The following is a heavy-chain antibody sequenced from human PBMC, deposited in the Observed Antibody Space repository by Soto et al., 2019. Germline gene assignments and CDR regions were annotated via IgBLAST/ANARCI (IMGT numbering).Heavy chain of an antibody. J-gene: IGHJ4*02. CDR1: GGSFSGYY. CDR2: INHSGST. Sequence: QMQLQQWGAGLLKPSETLSLTCAVYGGSFSGYYWSWIRQPPGKGLEWIGEINHSGSTNYNPSLKSRVTISVDTSKNQFSLKLSSVTAADTAVYYCAREGYCSGGSCYSRTLDYWGQGTLVTVSS. V-gene: IGHV4-34*01. CDR3: AREGYCSGGSCYSRTLDY. D-gene: IGHD2-15*01.